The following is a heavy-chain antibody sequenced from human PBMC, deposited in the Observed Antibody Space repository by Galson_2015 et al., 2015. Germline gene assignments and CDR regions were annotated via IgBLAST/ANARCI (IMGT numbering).Heavy chain of an antibody. CDR1: GGSISSGSYY. J-gene: IGHJ6*02. CDR2: IYTSGST. Sequence: TLSLTCTVSGGSISSGSYYWSWIRQPAGKGLEWIGRIYTSGSTNYNPSLKSRVTISVDTSKNQFSLKLSSVTAADTAVYYCARDAGDGYNFPVFADVWGQGTTVTVSS. D-gene: IGHD5-24*01. V-gene: IGHV4-61*02. CDR3: ARDAGDGYNFPVFADV.